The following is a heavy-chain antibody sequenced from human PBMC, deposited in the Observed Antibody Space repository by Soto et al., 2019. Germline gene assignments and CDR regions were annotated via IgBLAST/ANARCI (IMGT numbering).Heavy chain of an antibody. CDR3: ALVARYCSGGSCYSGYSDY. CDR2: ISAYNGNT. J-gene: IGHJ4*02. V-gene: IGHV1-18*01. Sequence: GASVKVSCKASGYTFTSYGISWVRQAPGQGLEWMGWISAYNGNTNYAQKLQGRVTMTTDTSTSTAYMELRSLRSDDTAVYYCALVARYCSGGSCYSGYSDYWGQGTLVTVSS. D-gene: IGHD2-15*01. CDR1: GYTFTSYG.